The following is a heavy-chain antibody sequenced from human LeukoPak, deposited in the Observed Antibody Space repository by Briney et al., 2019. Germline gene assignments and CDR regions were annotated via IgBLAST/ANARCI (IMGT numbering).Heavy chain of an antibody. Sequence: GASVKVSCKASGYTFTSYYMHWVRQAPGQGLEWMGRIIPILGIANYAQKFQGRVTITADKSTSTAYMELSSLRSEDTAVYYCARSGSGSKQQLVHYYYYGMDVWGQGTTVTVSS. V-gene: IGHV1-69*02. CDR3: ARSGSGSKQQLVHYYYYGMDV. D-gene: IGHD6-13*01. CDR2: IIPILGIA. J-gene: IGHJ6*02. CDR1: GYTFTSYY.